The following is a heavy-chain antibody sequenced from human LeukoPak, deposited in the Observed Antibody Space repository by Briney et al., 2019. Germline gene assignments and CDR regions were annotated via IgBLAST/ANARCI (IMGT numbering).Heavy chain of an antibody. CDR3: ARVGQLPPYYYYYMDV. J-gene: IGHJ6*03. CDR2: INWNGGST. Sequence: PGGSLRLSCAASGFTFDDYGMSWVRQAPGKGLEWVSGINWNGGSTGYADSVKGRFTISRDNAKNSLYLQMNSLRAEDTALYYCARVGQLPPYYYYYMDVWGKGTTVTVSS. D-gene: IGHD2-2*01. V-gene: IGHV3-20*04. CDR1: GFTFDDYG.